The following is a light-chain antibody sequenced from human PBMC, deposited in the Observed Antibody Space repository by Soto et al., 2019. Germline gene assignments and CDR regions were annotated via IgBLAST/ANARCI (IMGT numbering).Light chain of an antibody. V-gene: IGKV3-20*01. CDR3: QQYGSSRYT. Sequence: EIVLTQSPGTLSLSPGERATLSCRASQSVDSTYLAWYQQKPGQAPRLLIYGASTRATGIPDRFSGSGSGTDFTLTISRLXPEXXXVYYCQQYGSSRYTFGQGTKLEIK. J-gene: IGKJ2*01. CDR1: QSVDSTY. CDR2: GAS.